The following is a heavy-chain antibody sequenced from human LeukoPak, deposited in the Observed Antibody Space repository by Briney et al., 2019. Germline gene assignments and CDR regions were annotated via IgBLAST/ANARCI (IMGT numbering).Heavy chain of an antibody. CDR1: GGTFSSYA. J-gene: IGHJ4*02. D-gene: IGHD3-3*01. CDR2: IIPIFGTA. CDR3: ARGIFWSGYYLDY. Sequence: SVKVSCKASGGTFSSYAISWVRQAPGQGLEWMGGIIPIFGTANYAQKFQGRVTITADESTSTAYMELSSLRSEDTAVYYCARGIFWSGYYLDYWGRGTLVTVSS. V-gene: IGHV1-69*13.